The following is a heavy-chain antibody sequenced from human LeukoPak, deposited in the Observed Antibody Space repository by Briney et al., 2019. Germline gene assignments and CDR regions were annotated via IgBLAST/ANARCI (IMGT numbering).Heavy chain of an antibody. CDR3: AKALTQIPRLATGLGY. V-gene: IGHV3-23*01. D-gene: IGHD2-21*02. CDR2: ISDSGAST. J-gene: IGHJ4*02. CDR1: GFIFSSCA. Sequence: GGSLRLSCAASGFIFSSCAMSWVRQAPGKGLEWVSIISDSGASTYYADSVKGRFTISRDNSKNTLYLQMNSLRAEDTAVYYCAKALTQIPRLATGLGYWGQGTLVTVSS.